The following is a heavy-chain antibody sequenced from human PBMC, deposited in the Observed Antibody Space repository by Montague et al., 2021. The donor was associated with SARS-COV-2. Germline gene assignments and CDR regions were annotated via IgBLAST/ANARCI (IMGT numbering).Heavy chain of an antibody. J-gene: IGHJ3*01. CDR2: FYYNGDT. CDR1: VGWTSSHY. CDR3: ARGWAFDP. Sequence: SETLSLTCTVSVGWTSSHYWNWIRLSPGKKPNWIGCFYYNGDTKYNPSLQSRVTISIDTSENQFSLRLNSVTAADTAVYFCARGWAFDPWGQGRLVTVSS. V-gene: IGHV4-59*08. D-gene: IGHD6-19*01.